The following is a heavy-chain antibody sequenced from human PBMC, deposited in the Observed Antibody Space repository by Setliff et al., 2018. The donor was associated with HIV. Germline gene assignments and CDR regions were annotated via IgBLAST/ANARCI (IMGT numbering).Heavy chain of an antibody. CDR2: ISYDGSNK. CDR3: AKDGYSDYLNSYFDY. Sequence: LRLSCAASGFTFSSYAMHWVRQAPGKGLEWVAVISYDGSNKYYADSVKGRFTISRDNSKDTLYLQMNSLRAEDTAVYYCAKDGYSDYLNSYFDYWGQGTLVTVSS. D-gene: IGHD4-17*01. V-gene: IGHV3-30*07. J-gene: IGHJ4*02. CDR1: GFTFSSYA.